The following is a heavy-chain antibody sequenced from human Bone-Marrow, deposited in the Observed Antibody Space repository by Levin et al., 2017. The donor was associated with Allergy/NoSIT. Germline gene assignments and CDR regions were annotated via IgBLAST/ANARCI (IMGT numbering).Heavy chain of an antibody. CDR2: IFHSGYT. J-gene: IGHJ5*02. CDR3: AKADQYFGYDT. D-gene: IGHD3-9*01. Sequence: PSETLSLICSVSGDSIFSHQWTWVRQPPGKGLEWIGYIFHSGYTNYNSSFKSRVTMSRDTSNSQFSLNLASVTAADTAVYYCAKADQYFGYDTWGQGILVTVSS. CDR1: GDSIFSHQ. V-gene: IGHV4-59*11.